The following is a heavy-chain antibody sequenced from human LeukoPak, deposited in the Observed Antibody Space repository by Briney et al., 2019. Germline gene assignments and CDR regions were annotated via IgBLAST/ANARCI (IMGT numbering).Heavy chain of an antibody. CDR1: GGTFSRYA. V-gene: IGHV1-69*05. CDR2: IIPIFGTA. D-gene: IGHD6-6*01. Sequence: ASVNVSCKASGGTFSRYAISWVRQAPGQGLEWMGGIIPIFGTANYAQKFQGRVTTDESTSTAYMELSSLRSEDTAVYYCASTEYSSSSGPFDYWGQGTLVTVSS. J-gene: IGHJ4*02. CDR3: ASTEYSSSSGPFDY.